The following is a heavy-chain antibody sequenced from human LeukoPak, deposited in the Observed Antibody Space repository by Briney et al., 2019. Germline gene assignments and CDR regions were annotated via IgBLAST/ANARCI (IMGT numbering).Heavy chain of an antibody. D-gene: IGHD3-10*01. CDR3: TRTGFGELFFDY. J-gene: IGHJ4*02. CDR1: GFTFGDYA. CDR2: IRSKAYGGTT. Sequence: PGRSLRLSCTASGFTFGDYAMSWVRQAPGKGLEWVGFIRSKAYGGTTECAASVKGRFTISRDDSKSIAYLQMNSLKTEDTAVYYCTRTGFGELFFDYWGQGTLVTVSS. V-gene: IGHV3-49*04.